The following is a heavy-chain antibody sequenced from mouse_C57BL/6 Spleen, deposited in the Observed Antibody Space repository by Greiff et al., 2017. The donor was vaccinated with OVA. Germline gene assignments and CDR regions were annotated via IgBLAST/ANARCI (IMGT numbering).Heavy chain of an antibody. Sequence: QVQLQQPGTELVKPGASVKLSCKASGYTFTSYWMHWVKQRPGQGLEWIGNINPSNGGTNYNEKFKSKATLTVDKSSSPAYMQLSSLTSEDSAVYYCAREDYGNFVFDYWGQGTTLTVSS. CDR1: GYTFTSYW. CDR2: INPSNGGT. J-gene: IGHJ2*01. V-gene: IGHV1-53*01. CDR3: AREDYGNFVFDY. D-gene: IGHD2-1*01.